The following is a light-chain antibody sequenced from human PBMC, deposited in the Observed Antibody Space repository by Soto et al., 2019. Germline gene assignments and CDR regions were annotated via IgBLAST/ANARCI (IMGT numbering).Light chain of an antibody. CDR2: EVS. J-gene: IGLJ3*02. CDR1: SSDVGIYNY. V-gene: IGLV2-14*01. Sequence: QSALTQPASVSGSPGQSITISCTGTSSDVGIYNYVSWYQHHPGKAPKLMIYEVSNRPSGVSNRFSGSKSGNTASLTISGLQAADEADYYCSSLTTSSTWVFGGGTQLTVL. CDR3: SSLTTSSTWV.